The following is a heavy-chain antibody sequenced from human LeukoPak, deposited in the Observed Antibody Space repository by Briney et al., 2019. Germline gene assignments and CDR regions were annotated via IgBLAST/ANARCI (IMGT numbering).Heavy chain of an antibody. V-gene: IGHV4-39*07. CDR1: GGSINSCRYY. CDR2: MCYTGST. J-gene: IGHJ6*03. CDR3: ARVNYYDSSGAYYYMDV. D-gene: IGHD3-22*01. Sequence: SETLSLTCTVSGGSINSCRYYWGWIRQPPGKGLEWIGSMCYTGSTYYNPSLKSRVTISIDTSKSQFSLKLSSVTAADTAVYYSARVNYYDSSGAYYYMDVWGRGTTVTVSS.